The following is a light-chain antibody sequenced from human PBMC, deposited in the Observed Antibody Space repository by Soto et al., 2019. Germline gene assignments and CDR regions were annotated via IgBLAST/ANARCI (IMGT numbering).Light chain of an antibody. J-gene: IGLJ1*01. CDR3: SSYTSSSVLV. V-gene: IGLV2-14*01. CDR1: SSDVGGYNY. CDR2: DVS. Sequence: QSVLTQPASVSGSPGQSITISCTGTSSDVGGYNYVSWYQQHPGKAPKLMIYDVSNRPSGVSNRFSGSKSGNTASLTISGLQAEDEADYYCSSYTSSSVLVFGTGTKVTVL.